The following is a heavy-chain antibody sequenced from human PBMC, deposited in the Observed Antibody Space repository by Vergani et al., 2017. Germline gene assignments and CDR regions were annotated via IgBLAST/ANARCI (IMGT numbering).Heavy chain of an antibody. V-gene: IGHV1-24*01. J-gene: IGHJ4*02. CDR3: ARDGGGMIVPDFDY. CDR2: LDPEDGET. CDR1: GYTLTELS. Sequence: QVQLVQSGAEVKKPGASVKVSCKVSGYTLTELSMHWVRQAPGKGLEWMGGLDPEDGETIYAQKFQGRVTMTTDTSTSTAYMELRSLRSDDTAVYYCARDGGGMIVPDFDYWGQGTLVTVSS. D-gene: IGHD3-22*01.